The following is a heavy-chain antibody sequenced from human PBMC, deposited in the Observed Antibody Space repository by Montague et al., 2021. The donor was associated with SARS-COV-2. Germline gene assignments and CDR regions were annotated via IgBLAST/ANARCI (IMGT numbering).Heavy chain of an antibody. Sequence: SETLSLTCTVSGGSVTSGDYYWTWIRQPPGKGLEWIGYIYNTGRTNYNPSLKSRVTISMDTSKHQFSLKVDSVSAADTAVYYCATEMPAYDVFDIWGQGTMVTVSS. D-gene: IGHD2-2*01. CDR2: IYNTGRT. J-gene: IGHJ3*02. CDR3: ATEMPAYDVFDI. V-gene: IGHV4-61*08. CDR1: GGSVTSGDYY.